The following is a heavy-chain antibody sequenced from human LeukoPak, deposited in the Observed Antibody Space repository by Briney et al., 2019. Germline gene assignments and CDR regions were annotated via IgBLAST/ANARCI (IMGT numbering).Heavy chain of an antibody. CDR3: ARRESSSNAFHI. V-gene: IGHV4-4*07. CDR2: IYSSGNT. D-gene: IGHD6-6*01. Sequence: PSETLSLTCTVSGGSISNHDGSWIWRPVGKGLEWIGRIYSSGNTDYNPSLKSRVTMSIDTSKNQFSLKLASVTAADTAVYYCARRESSSNAFHIWGQGTMVTVSS. CDR1: GGSISNHD. J-gene: IGHJ3*02.